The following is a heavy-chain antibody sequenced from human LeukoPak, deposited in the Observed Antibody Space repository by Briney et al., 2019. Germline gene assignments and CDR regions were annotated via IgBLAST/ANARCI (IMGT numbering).Heavy chain of an antibody. CDR3: ARVTRGSGRSYYFDH. CDR1: GGSISSYY. V-gene: IGHV4-4*07. D-gene: IGHD3-10*01. J-gene: IGHJ4*02. CDR2: IYTSGST. Sequence: SETLSLTCTVSGGSISSYYWSWIRQPAGKGLEWIGRIYTSGSTNYNPSLKSRVTMSVDTSKNQFSLKLSSVTAADTAVYYCARVTRGSGRSYYFDHWGQGTLVTVSS.